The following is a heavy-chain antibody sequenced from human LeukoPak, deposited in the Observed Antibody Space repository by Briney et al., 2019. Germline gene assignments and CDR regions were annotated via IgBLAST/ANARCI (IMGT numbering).Heavy chain of an antibody. CDR2: INPNSGGT. CDR3: ARGGFSGWHVPSSPKRPFDY. J-gene: IGHJ4*02. CDR1: GYTFTGYH. Sequence: ASVKVSCKASGYTFTGYHMHWVRQAPGQGLEWMGRINPNSGGTNYAQKFQGRVTMTRDTSISTAYMELSRLRSDDTAVYYCARGGFSGWHVPSSPKRPFDYWGQGTLVTVSS. D-gene: IGHD6-19*01. V-gene: IGHV1-2*06.